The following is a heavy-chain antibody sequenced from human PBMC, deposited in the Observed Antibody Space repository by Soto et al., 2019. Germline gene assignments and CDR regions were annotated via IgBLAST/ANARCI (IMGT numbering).Heavy chain of an antibody. CDR3: ARGVGTPTCMDV. J-gene: IGHJ6*02. D-gene: IGHD1-26*01. V-gene: IGHV1-69*13. Sequence: ASVKVSCKASGGTFSSYAISWVRQAPGQGLEWMGGIIPIFGTANYAQKFQGRVTITADESTSTAYMELSSLRSEDTAVYYCARGVGTPTCMDVWGQGTTVTVSS. CDR1: GGTFSSYA. CDR2: IIPIFGTA.